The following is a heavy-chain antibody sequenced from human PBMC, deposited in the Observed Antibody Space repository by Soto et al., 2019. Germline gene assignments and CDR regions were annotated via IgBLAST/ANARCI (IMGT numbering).Heavy chain of an antibody. CDR1: GGSISSYY. Sequence: PSGTLSLTCTVPGGSISSYYWSWIRQPPGKGLEWIGYIYYSGSTNYNPSLKSRVTISVDTSKNQFSLKLSSVTAADTAVYYCARDRTGTKSHYMDVWGKGTTVTVSS. CDR3: ARDRTGTKSHYMDV. D-gene: IGHD1-1*01. J-gene: IGHJ6*03. CDR2: IYYSGST. V-gene: IGHV4-59*01.